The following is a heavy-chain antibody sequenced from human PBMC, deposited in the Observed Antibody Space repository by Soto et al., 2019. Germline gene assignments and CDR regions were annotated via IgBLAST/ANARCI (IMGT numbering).Heavy chain of an antibody. CDR3: ASVKRDLRVLEWSYLFDF. J-gene: IGHJ4*02. Sequence: GGSLRLSCAASGFTVSSNDMRWVRQAPGKGLEWVSVIGFSGDNKYYTDSVKGRFTISRDNSKNTLYLQMNSLRAEDTAVYYCASVKRDLRVLEWSYLFDFWGQGTLVTVSS. D-gene: IGHD3-3*01. V-gene: IGHV3-53*01. CDR1: GFTVSSND. CDR2: IGFSGDNK.